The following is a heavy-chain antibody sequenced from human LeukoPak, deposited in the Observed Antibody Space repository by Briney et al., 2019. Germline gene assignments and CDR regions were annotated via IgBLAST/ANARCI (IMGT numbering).Heavy chain of an antibody. CDR2: ISWDGSTT. CDR1: GFTFDDYT. V-gene: IGHV3-43*01. Sequence: PGGSLRLSCAASGFTFDDYTMHWVRQAPGKGLEWVSLISWDGSTTYYADSVKGRSTISRDNSKDSLYLQMNSLTTEDTAFYYCAKKGVAVTSTGSYFDYWGQGTLVTVSS. J-gene: IGHJ4*02. CDR3: AKKGVAVTSTGSYFDY. D-gene: IGHD6-19*01.